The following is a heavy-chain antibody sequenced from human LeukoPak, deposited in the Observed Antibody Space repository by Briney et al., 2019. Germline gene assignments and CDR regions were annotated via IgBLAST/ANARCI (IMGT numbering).Heavy chain of an antibody. CDR3: ATRRDSTGYSHYYYYMDV. CDR1: GGSFSGYY. J-gene: IGHJ6*03. D-gene: IGHD3-22*01. CDR2: IYYSGST. Sequence: SETLSLTCAVYGGSFSGYYWSWIRQPPGKGLEWIGTIYYSGSTYYNSSLKRRVTISVDTSKNHFSLKLSSVTAADTAVYYCATRRDSTGYSHYYYYMDVWGKGTTVSISS. V-gene: IGHV4-34*01.